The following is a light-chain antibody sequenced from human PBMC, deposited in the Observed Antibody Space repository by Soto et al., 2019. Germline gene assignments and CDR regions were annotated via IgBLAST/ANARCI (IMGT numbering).Light chain of an antibody. J-gene: IGKJ2*01. CDR3: QQYGSSPPYT. CDR1: QSVSSSN. Sequence: EIGLTQSRGTLSLSPGERATRTCRASQSVSSSNLAWYQQKPGRAPRLLIYGALNRATGIPDRFSASGSGTDFTLTISSLEPEDFAMYYCQQYGSSPPYTFGQGTKLEIK. CDR2: GAL. V-gene: IGKV3-20*01.